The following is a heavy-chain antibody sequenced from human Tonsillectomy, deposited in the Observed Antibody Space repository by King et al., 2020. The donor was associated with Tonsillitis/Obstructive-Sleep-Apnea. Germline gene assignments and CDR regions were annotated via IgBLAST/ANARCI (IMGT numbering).Heavy chain of an antibody. D-gene: IGHD4-11*01. Sequence: VQLVESGGGLVKPGGYLRLSCAASGFTFSPFSMNWVRQAPGKGLEWVSFISSSSTYIYYADSVKGRFTISRDNAKNSLFLQMNSLTAEDTAVYFCARARSRLQPFYFALWGQGTLITVSS. V-gene: IGHV3-21*01. CDR1: GFTFSPFS. CDR3: ARARSRLQPFYFAL. CDR2: ISSSSTYI. J-gene: IGHJ4*02.